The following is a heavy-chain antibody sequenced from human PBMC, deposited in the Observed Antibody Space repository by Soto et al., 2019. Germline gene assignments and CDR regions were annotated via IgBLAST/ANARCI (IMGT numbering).Heavy chain of an antibody. CDR1: GESISSSSYY. CDR2: IYYSGRT. V-gene: IGHV4-39*01. Sequence: SETLSLTCIVSGESISSSSYYWGWIRQPPGKGLEWIGSIYYSGRTYYNPSFKSRVTISIDTSKNQFSLKLSSVTATDTAVYYCARQRTTVVTQAYFDHWGQGAMVTVYS. J-gene: IGHJ4*02. D-gene: IGHD2-21*02. CDR3: ARQRTTVVTQAYFDH.